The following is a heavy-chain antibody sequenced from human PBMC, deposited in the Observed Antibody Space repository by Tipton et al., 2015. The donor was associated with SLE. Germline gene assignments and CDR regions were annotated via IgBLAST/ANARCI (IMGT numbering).Heavy chain of an antibody. CDR2: INHSGST. J-gene: IGHJ3*02. Sequence: LRLSCAVYGGSFSGYYWSWIRQPPGKGLEWIGEINHSGSTNYNPSLKSRVTISVDTSKNQFSLKLSSVTAADTAVYYCARGKDIVVARDAFDIWGQGTMVTVSS. D-gene: IGHD2-15*01. CDR1: GGSFSGYY. CDR3: ARGKDIVVARDAFDI. V-gene: IGHV4-34*01.